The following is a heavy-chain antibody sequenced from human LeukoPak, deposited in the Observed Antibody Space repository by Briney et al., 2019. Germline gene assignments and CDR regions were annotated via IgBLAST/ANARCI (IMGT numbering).Heavy chain of an antibody. Sequence: SGGSLRLSCAASGFTFSSYAMSWVRQAPGKGLEWVSAISGSGGSTYYADSVKGRFTISRDNSKNTPYLQMNSLRAEDTAVYYCAKVACSITSCYFTDYWGQGTMVTVSS. D-gene: IGHD2-2*01. CDR1: GFTFSSYA. J-gene: IGHJ4*02. CDR3: AKVACSITSCYFTDY. CDR2: ISGSGGST. V-gene: IGHV3-23*01.